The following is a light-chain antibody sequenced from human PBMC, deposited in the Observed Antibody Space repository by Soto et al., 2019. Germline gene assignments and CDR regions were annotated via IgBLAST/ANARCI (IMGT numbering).Light chain of an antibody. J-gene: IGLJ2*01. CDR2: EGT. V-gene: IGLV2-23*01. CDR3: CSYAGSITVS. CDR1: TSDVKNYNL. Sequence: QSALTQPASVSGSPGQSITISCTGTTSDVKNYNLVSWFQQHPGKAPKLMIYEGTKRPSGVSNRFSGSKSGNTASLTISGLQADDEADYYCCSYAGSITVSFGGGTKVTVL.